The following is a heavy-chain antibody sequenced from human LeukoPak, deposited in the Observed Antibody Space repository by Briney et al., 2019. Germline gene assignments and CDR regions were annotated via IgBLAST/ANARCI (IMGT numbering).Heavy chain of an antibody. CDR2: INPNSGGT. D-gene: IGHD3-22*01. V-gene: IGHV1-2*06. J-gene: IGHJ4*02. CDR3: ARDRQSYYYDSSGYYWY. CDR1: GYTFTGYY. Sequence: ASVKVSCKASGYTFTGYYMHWVRQAPGQGLEWMGRINPNSGGTNYAQKFQGRVTMTRDTSISTAYMELSRLRSDDTAVYYCARDRQSYYYDSSGYYWYWGQGTLVTVSS.